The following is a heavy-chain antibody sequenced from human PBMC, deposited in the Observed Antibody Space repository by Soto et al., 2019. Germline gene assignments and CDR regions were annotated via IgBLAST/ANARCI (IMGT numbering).Heavy chain of an antibody. V-gene: IGHV1-69*18. CDR3: DRDWKQMSRGGFFDY. CDR2: IVPLSGTP. Sequence: QVRLVQSGAEVKRPGSSVKLSCKVSGANSNSYSIAWVRQAPGQGLQWLGTIVPLSGTPNHAQQFQARVNITADPSTKKDYFELSRMRSEDTDIYYCDRDWKQMSRGGFFDYWGQGSLVTISS. J-gene: IGHJ4*02. D-gene: IGHD3-16*01. CDR1: GANSNSYS.